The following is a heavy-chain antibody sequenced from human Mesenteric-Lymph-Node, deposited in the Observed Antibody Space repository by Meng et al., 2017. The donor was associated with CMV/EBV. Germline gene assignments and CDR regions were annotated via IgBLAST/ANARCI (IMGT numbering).Heavy chain of an antibody. J-gene: IGHJ4*02. CDR2: VYYSGST. V-gene: IGHV4-39*02. D-gene: IGHD2-21*01. CDR1: GDSISSSPYY. Sequence: GSLRLSCTVPGDSISSSPYYWGWVRQPPGKGLEWIGSVYYSGSTYYNPSLKSRVTISVDTSKNHFSLKLSSVTAADTAVYYCARSLVVIAGTFDCWGQGTLVTVSS. CDR3: ARSLVVIAGTFDC.